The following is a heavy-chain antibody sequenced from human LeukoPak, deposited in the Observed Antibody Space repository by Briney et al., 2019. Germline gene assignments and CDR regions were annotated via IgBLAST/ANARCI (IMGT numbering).Heavy chain of an antibody. D-gene: IGHD6-13*01. CDR1: GFTFSSYP. CDR3: AKDATAVPGTVYMDV. J-gene: IGHJ6*03. V-gene: IGHV3-48*03. Sequence: PGGSLRLSCAASGFTFSSYPFNWVRQAPGKGLEWLSRISISGTTIHYADSVKGRFTISRDNAKNSVYLQMTSLRAEDTALYYCAKDATAVPGTVYMDVWGKGTTVTISS. CDR2: ISISGTTI.